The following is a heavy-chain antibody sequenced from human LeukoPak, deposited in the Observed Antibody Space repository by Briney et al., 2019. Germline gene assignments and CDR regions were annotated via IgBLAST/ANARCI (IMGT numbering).Heavy chain of an antibody. J-gene: IGHJ5*02. CDR1: GFTFSSYW. CDR3: ARDHEQWVVPMNWFDP. CDR2: INSDGSST. Sequence: GGSLRLSCAASGFTFSSYWMHWVRQAPGKGLGWVSRINSDGSSTIYADSVKGRFTISRDNAKNTLYLQMNSLRAEDTAVYYWARDHEQWVVPMNWFDPWGPGTLVTVSS. D-gene: IGHD6-19*01. V-gene: IGHV3-74*01.